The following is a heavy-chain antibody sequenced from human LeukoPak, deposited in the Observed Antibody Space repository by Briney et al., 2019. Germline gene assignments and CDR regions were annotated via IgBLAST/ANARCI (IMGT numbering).Heavy chain of an antibody. V-gene: IGHV1-18*01. CDR1: GYTFPSYG. CDR3: ARDFEHGFLEWP. Sequence: GASVKVSCKASGYTFPSYGISWGRQAPGQGLEWMGWISAYNGNTNYAQKLQGRVTMTTDTSTSTAYMELRSLRSDDTAVYYCARDFEHGFLEWPWGQGTLVTVSS. J-gene: IGHJ5*02. D-gene: IGHD3-3*01. CDR2: ISAYNGNT.